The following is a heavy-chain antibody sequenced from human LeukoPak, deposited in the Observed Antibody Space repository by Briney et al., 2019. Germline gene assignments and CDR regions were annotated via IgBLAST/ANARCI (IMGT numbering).Heavy chain of an antibody. Sequence: PGGSLRLSCAASGFTFSDYYMSWLRQAPGKGLEWVSYISSSGSTIYYAGSVKGRFTISRDNAKNSLYLQMNSLRAEDTAVYYCAGVCGGDCYPGDYWGQGTLVTVSS. CDR3: AGVCGGDCYPGDY. J-gene: IGHJ4*02. V-gene: IGHV3-11*01. CDR1: GFTFSDYY. D-gene: IGHD2-21*02. CDR2: ISSSGSTI.